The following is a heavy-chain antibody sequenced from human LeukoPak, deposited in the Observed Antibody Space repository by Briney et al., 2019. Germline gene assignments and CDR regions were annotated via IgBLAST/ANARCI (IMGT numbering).Heavy chain of an antibody. V-gene: IGHV1-18*01. J-gene: IGHJ4*02. CDR3: ARDGYSGSYFDY. Sequence: VASVKVSCKVSGYTLTELSMHWVRQAPGQGLEWMGWISAYNGNTNYAQKLQGRVTMTTDTSTSTAYMELRSLRSDDTAVYYCARDGYSGSYFDYWGQGTLVTVSS. D-gene: IGHD1-26*01. CDR2: ISAYNGNT. CDR1: GYTLTELS.